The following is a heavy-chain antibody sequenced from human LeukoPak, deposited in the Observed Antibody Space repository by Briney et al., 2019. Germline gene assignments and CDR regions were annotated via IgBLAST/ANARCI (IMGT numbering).Heavy chain of an antibody. Sequence: GGSLRLSCAASGFSFRNAWMSWVRQAPGKGLEWVGRIKSKTDGGTTDYAAPVRGRFTTSRDDSKNTLYLQMNSLKTEDTAVYYCTTVWNCGGDCYFDLWGRGTLVTVSS. V-gene: IGHV3-15*01. J-gene: IGHJ2*01. CDR2: IKSKTDGGTT. CDR3: TTVWNCGGDCYFDL. D-gene: IGHD2-21*01. CDR1: GFSFRNAW.